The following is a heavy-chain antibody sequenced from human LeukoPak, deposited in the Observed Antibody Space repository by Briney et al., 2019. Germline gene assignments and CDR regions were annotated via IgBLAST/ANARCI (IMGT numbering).Heavy chain of an antibody. J-gene: IGHJ4*02. D-gene: IGHD3-16*02. CDR3: ARAFARVPIVLPDY. CDR2: INHSGST. Sequence: PSETLSLTCAVYGGSFSGYYWSWIRQPPGKGLEWIGEINHSGSTNYNPSLKSRVTISVDTSKNQFSLKLSSVTAADTAVYYCARAFARVPIVLPDYWGQGTLVTVSS. CDR1: GGSFSGYY. V-gene: IGHV4-34*01.